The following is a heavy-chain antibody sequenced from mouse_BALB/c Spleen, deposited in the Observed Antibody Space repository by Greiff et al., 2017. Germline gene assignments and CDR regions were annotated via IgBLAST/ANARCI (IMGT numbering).Heavy chain of an antibody. J-gene: IGHJ3*01. D-gene: IGHD1-1*01. CDR3: ARLGSRAY. Sequence: VQRVESGAELAKPGASVKMSCKASGYTFTSYWMHWVKQRPGQGLEWIGYINPSTGYTEYNQKFKDKATLTADKSSSTAYMQLSSLTSEDSAVYYCARLGSRAYWGQGTLVTVSA. CDR2: INPSTGYT. CDR1: GYTFTSYW. V-gene: IGHV1-7*01.